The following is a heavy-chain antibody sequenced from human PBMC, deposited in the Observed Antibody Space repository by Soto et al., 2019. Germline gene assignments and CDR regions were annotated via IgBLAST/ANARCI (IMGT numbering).Heavy chain of an antibody. D-gene: IGHD3-22*01. Sequence: QVPLVESGGGVVQPGRSLRLSCAASGFTFSSYAMHWVRQAPGKGLEWVAVISYDGSNKYYADSVKGRFTISRDNSKNTLYLQMNSLRAEDTAVYYCARGYYDSSGYYPRSYYYYYGMDVWGQGTTVTVSS. CDR2: ISYDGSNK. J-gene: IGHJ6*02. CDR1: GFTFSSYA. V-gene: IGHV3-30-3*01. CDR3: ARGYYDSSGYYPRSYYYYYGMDV.